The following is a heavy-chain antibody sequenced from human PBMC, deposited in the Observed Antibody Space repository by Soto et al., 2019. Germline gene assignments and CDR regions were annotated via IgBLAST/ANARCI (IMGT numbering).Heavy chain of an antibody. CDR3: ARGHKYYDFWSGYSHSADDY. J-gene: IGHJ4*02. CDR2: ISAYNGNT. Sequence: ASVKVSCKASGYTFTSYGISWVRQAPGQGLEWMGWISAYNGNTNYAQKLQGRVTMTTDTSTSTAYMELRSLRSDDTAVYYCARGHKYYDFWSGYSHSADDYWGQGTLVTVSS. CDR1: GYTFTSYG. V-gene: IGHV1-18*01. D-gene: IGHD3-3*01.